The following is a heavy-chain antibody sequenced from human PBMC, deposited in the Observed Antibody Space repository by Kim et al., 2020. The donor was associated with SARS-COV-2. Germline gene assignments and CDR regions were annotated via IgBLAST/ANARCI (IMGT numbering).Heavy chain of an antibody. D-gene: IGHD1-26*01. Sequence: GGSLRLSCVASGFTFSSYGMSWVRQAPGKGLEWISAISGSGGSTYYADCVKGRFTISRDNSKNTLYLQMNSLRAEDTAVYYCAKRLRVGSSYLDYWGRGTLVTVSS. J-gene: IGHJ4*02. CDR1: GFTFSSYG. V-gene: IGHV3-23*01. CDR2: ISGSGGST. CDR3: AKRLRVGSSYLDY.